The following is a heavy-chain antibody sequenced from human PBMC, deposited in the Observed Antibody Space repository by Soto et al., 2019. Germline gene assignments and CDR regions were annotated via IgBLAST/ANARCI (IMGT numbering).Heavy chain of an antibody. J-gene: IGHJ6*02. Sequence: LGESLKISCKGSGYSFTSYWIGWVRQMPGKGLEWMGIIYPGDSDTRYSPSFQGQVTISADKSISTAYLQWSSLKASDTAMYYCARHRQAAAGTTDYYYYYGMDVWGQGTTVTVSS. CDR1: GYSFTSYW. V-gene: IGHV5-51*01. CDR3: ARHRQAAAGTTDYYYYYGMDV. D-gene: IGHD6-13*01. CDR2: IYPGDSDT.